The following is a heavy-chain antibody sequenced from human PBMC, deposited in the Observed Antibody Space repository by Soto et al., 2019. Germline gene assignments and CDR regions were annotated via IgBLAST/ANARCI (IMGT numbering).Heavy chain of an antibody. Sequence: QVQLVESGGGVVQPGRSLRLSCAASGFTFSSYGMHWVRQAPGKGLEWVAVISYDGSNKYYADSVKGRFTISRDNSKNTLYLQINSLRAEDTAVYYCANQKREWELLLDYWGQGTLVTVSS. D-gene: IGHD1-26*01. J-gene: IGHJ4*02. CDR1: GFTFSSYG. CDR2: ISYDGSNK. V-gene: IGHV3-30*18. CDR3: ANQKREWELLLDY.